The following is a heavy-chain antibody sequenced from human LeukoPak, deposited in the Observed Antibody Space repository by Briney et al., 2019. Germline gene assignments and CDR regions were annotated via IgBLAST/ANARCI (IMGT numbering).Heavy chain of an antibody. D-gene: IGHD3-10*01. CDR3: TRDQAVRYAFDI. Sequence: TGGSLRLSCEASGFNFISYSMGWVRQASGKGLEWVASISGRSVFISYSDSVKGRFTISRDNTKNSLFLELSSLRPDDTAVYYCTRDQAVRYAFDIWGQGSVVTVSS. CDR2: ISGRSVFI. V-gene: IGHV3-21*01. CDR1: GFNFISYS. J-gene: IGHJ3*02.